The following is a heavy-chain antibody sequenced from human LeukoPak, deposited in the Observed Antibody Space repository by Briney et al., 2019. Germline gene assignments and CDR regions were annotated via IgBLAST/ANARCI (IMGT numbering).Heavy chain of an antibody. D-gene: IGHD3/OR15-3a*01. Sequence: PGGSLRLSCAASGFTFINYDMTWVRQAPGKGLEWVSSISSSGDSTYYADSVKGRFTISRDNSKNTLYVQMNSLRAEDTAVYYCAKDPSFLGTGWYFDLRGRGTLVTVSS. CDR1: GFTFINYD. CDR2: ISSSGDST. J-gene: IGHJ2*01. CDR3: AKDPSFLGTGWYFDL. V-gene: IGHV3-23*01.